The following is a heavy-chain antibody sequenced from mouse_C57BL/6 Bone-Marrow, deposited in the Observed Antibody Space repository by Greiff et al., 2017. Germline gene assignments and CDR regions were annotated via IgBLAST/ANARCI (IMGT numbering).Heavy chain of an antibody. CDR2: ISSGGDYI. CDR3: TRDRNPNYYGSTYWYFDV. J-gene: IGHJ1*03. D-gene: IGHD1-1*01. CDR1: GFTFSSYA. V-gene: IGHV5-9-1*02. Sequence: EVKLVESGEGLVKPGGSLKLSCAASGFTFSSYAMSWVRQTPEKRLEWVAYISSGGDYIYYADTVKGRFTISRDNARNTLYLQMSSLKSEDTAMYYCTRDRNPNYYGSTYWYFDVWGTGTTVTVSS.